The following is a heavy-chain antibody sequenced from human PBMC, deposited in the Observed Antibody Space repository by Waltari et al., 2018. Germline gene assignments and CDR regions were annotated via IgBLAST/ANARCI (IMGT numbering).Heavy chain of an antibody. D-gene: IGHD2-2*01. Sequence: EVQLLESVGGLVQPGGSLRLACSASGFSCSSHARSWGRQAPGKGLEWVSGISGTGGSTNYGDSGKGRFTISRDNSKNALYLQMNSLRAEDTAVYYCAKLPGKYQLLFYFDYWGQGTLVTVSS. CDR2: ISGTGGST. J-gene: IGHJ4*02. V-gene: IGHV3-23*01. CDR3: AKLPGKYQLLFYFDY. CDR1: GFSCSSHA.